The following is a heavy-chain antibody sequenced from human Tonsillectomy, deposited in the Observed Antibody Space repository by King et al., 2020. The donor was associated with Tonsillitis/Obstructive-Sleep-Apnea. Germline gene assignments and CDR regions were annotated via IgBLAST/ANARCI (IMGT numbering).Heavy chain of an antibody. CDR2: INPSGDST. D-gene: IGHD6-19*01. V-gene: IGHV1-46*01. CDR1: GYTFTTYY. CDR3: ARGAAVAISFDF. J-gene: IGHJ4*02. Sequence: VQLVQSGAEVKKPGASVKVSCKASGYTFTTYYMHWVRQAPGQGLEWMGIINPSGDSTSYAQKFQGRVTMTRDTSTSTVYMEPSSLTSEDTAVYYCARGAAVAISFDFWGQGTLVTVSS.